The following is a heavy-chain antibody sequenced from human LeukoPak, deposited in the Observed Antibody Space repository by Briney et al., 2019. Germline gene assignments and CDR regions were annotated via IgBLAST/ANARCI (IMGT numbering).Heavy chain of an antibody. CDR3: ARDINEYSSSSGED. J-gene: IGHJ4*02. CDR2: ISGSGGST. Sequence: GGSLRLSCAASGFTFSSYAMSWVRQAPGKGLEWVSGISGSGGSTYYADSVKGRFTISRDNAKNSLYLQMNSLRAEDTAVYYCARDINEYSSSSGEDWGQGTLVTVSS. V-gene: IGHV3-23*01. D-gene: IGHD6-6*01. CDR1: GFTFSSYA.